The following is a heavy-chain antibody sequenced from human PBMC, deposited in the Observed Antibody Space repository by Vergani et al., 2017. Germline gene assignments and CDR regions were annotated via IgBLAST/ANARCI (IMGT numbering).Heavy chain of an antibody. J-gene: IGHJ3*02. D-gene: IGHD3-10*01. CDR3: ARAAGRSEAPVDAFDI. V-gene: IGHV3-23*04. CDR1: GFTFSSYA. Sequence: EVQLVESGGGLVQPGGSLRLSCAASGFTFSSYAMSWVRQAPGKGLEWVSAISGSGGSTYYADSVKGRFTIARDNSKNSLYLQMNSLRAEDTAVYYCARAAGRSEAPVDAFDIWGQGTMVTVSS. CDR2: ISGSGGST.